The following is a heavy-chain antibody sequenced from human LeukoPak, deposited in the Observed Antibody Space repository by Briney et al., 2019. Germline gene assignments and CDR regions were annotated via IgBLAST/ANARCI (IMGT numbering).Heavy chain of an antibody. D-gene: IGHD5-18*01. CDR1: GGSFSGYY. J-gene: IGHJ4*02. CDR2: INHSGST. V-gene: IGHV4-34*01. Sequence: SETLSLTCAAYGGSFSGYYWSWIRQPPGKGLEWIGEINHSGSTNYNPSLKSRVTISVDTSKNQFSLKLSSVTAADTAVYYCARPRVKKYSYGFWGQGTLVTVSS. CDR3: ARPRVKKYSYGF.